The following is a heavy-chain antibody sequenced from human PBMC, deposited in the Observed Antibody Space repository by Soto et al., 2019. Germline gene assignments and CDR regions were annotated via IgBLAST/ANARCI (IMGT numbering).Heavy chain of an antibody. CDR1: GGSISSGDYY. CDR2: IYYSGST. D-gene: IGHD2-15*01. Sequence: PSETLSLTCTVSGGSISSGDYYWSWIRQPPGKGLEWIGYIYYSGSTYYNPSLKSRVTISVDTSKNQFSLKLSFVTAADTAVYYCARDRRAVAYGMDVWGQGTTVTVSS. J-gene: IGHJ6*02. V-gene: IGHV4-30-4*01. CDR3: ARDRRAVAYGMDV.